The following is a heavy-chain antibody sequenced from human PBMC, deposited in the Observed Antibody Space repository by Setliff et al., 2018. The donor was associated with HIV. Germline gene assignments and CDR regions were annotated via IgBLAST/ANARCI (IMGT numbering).Heavy chain of an antibody. CDR2: IWPGDSDT. D-gene: IGHD4-4*01. V-gene: IGHV5-51*01. Sequence: PGESLTISCKGSGYSFNSYWIGWVRQMPGRGLEWMGIIWPGDSDTRYSPSFQGQVTISADKSISTAYLQWSSLKASDTAMYYCVRQLRSNYRFPYFDYWGQGTLVTVSS. CDR1: GYSFNSYW. J-gene: IGHJ4*02. CDR3: VRQLRSNYRFPYFDY.